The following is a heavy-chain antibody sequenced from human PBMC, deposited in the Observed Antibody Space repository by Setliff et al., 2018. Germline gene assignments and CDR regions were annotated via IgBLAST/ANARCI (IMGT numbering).Heavy chain of an antibody. D-gene: IGHD2-2*01. CDR1: GYTFTDYG. Sequence: ASVKVSCKASGYTFTDYGITWVRQAPGQGLEWMGWISGYTGNTNYAHKLQGRVTLTTDTSTSTAYMDVRSLTSDDTAVYYCARLVRYCTRTSCQRTPGAEYWGQGTLVTVSS. CDR3: ARLVRYCTRTSCQRTPGAEY. J-gene: IGHJ4*02. V-gene: IGHV1-18*01. CDR2: ISGYTGNT.